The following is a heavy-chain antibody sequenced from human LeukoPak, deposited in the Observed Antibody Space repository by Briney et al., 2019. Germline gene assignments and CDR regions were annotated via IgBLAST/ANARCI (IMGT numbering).Heavy chain of an antibody. CDR3: ARDGVGAFDY. Sequence: ASVKVSCKTSGYTFTGYYMPWVRQAPGQGLEWMRWINPNSGGTNYAQKFQGRVTMTRDTSISTAYMELSRLRSDDTAVYYCARDGVGAFDYWGQGTLVTVSS. V-gene: IGHV1-2*02. CDR1: GYTFTGYY. D-gene: IGHD1-26*01. J-gene: IGHJ4*02. CDR2: INPNSGGT.